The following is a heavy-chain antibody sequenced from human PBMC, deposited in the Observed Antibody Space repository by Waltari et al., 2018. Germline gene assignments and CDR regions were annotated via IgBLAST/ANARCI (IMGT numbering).Heavy chain of an antibody. CDR3: ARDNKAAAGPDYFDY. D-gene: IGHD6-13*01. J-gene: IGHJ4*02. V-gene: IGHV1-3*01. CDR1: GYTSTRYL. CDR2: INAGNGNT. Sequence: QLVQPGAAVKKPGASVNVSLMPSGYTSTRYLIHWVRQAPGQRLEWMGWINAGNGNTKYSQKFQGRVTITRDTSASTAYMELSSLRSEDTAVYYCARDNKAAAGPDYFDYWGQGTLVTVSS.